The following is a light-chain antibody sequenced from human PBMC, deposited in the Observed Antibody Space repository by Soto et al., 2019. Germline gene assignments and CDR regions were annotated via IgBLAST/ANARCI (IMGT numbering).Light chain of an antibody. J-gene: IGKJ2*01. CDR3: QQANTFPYT. Sequence: DIQMTQSPSSVSASVGDRVTITCRASQGISSWLAWYQQKPGQAPKLLIYAASGLHTGFPSRFSGSGSGPDFTLTISSLQPEDFATYSCQQANTFPYTFGQGTKLEI. CDR1: QGISSW. CDR2: AAS. V-gene: IGKV1-12*01.